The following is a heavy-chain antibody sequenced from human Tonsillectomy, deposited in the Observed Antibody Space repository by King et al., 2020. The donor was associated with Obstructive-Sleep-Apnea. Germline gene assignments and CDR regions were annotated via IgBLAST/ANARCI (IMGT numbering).Heavy chain of an antibody. CDR1: GFTFSSYA. D-gene: IGHD3-9*01. V-gene: IGHV3-23*04. CDR3: AKPKARYFDWTNDYGMDV. Sequence: VQLVESGGGLVQPGGSLRLSCAASGFTFSSYAMSWVRQAPGKGLEWVSAISGSGGSTYYADSVKGRFTISRDNSKNTLYLQMNSLRAEDTAVYYCAKPKARYFDWTNDYGMDVWGQGTTVTVSS. CDR2: ISGSGGST. J-gene: IGHJ6*02.